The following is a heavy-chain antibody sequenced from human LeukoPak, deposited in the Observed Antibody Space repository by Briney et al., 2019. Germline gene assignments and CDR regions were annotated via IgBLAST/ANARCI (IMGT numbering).Heavy chain of an antibody. Sequence: GGSLRLSCAASGFTFSSYGMHWVRQAPGKGLEWVAVISYDGSNKYYADSVKGRFTISRGNSKNTLYLQMNSLRAEDTAVYYCAKEGSGSNFDYWGQGTLVTVSS. D-gene: IGHD5-12*01. V-gene: IGHV3-30*18. CDR3: AKEGSGSNFDY. J-gene: IGHJ4*02. CDR2: ISYDGSNK. CDR1: GFTFSSYG.